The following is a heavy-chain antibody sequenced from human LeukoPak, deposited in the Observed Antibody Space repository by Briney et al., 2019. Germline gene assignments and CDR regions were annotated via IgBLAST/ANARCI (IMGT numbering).Heavy chain of an antibody. CDR3: ARDKPGLSSYHES. V-gene: IGHV1-2*02. D-gene: IGHD6-6*01. J-gene: IGHJ5*02. Sequence: ASVKVSCKASGGNFIRNAITWVRQAPGQGLEWMAWIDPKRGGTDYAQKFQGRGTLTRDTSVTTAYMEVTTSGSDDTAVYYCARDKPGLSSYHESWGQGTLVTVSS. CDR1: GGNFIRNA. CDR2: IDPKRGGT.